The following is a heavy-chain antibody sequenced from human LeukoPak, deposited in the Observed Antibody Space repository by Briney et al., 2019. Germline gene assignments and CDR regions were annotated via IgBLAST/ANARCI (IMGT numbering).Heavy chain of an antibody. V-gene: IGHV3-23*01. Sequence: GGSLRLSCAASGFTFSSYAMSWVRQAPGKGLEWVSAISGSGGSTYYADSVKGRFTISRDNSKNTLYLQMNSLKTEDTAVYYCTTEDDILTGPPNWGQGTLVTVSS. CDR3: TTEDDILTGPPN. CDR2: ISGSGGST. CDR1: GFTFSSYA. J-gene: IGHJ4*02. D-gene: IGHD3-9*01.